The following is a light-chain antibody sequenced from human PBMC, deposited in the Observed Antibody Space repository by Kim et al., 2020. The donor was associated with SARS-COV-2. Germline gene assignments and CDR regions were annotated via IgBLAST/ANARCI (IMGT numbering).Light chain of an antibody. CDR1: ISNIGAGYD. J-gene: IGLJ1*01. Sequence: SVIISCTGSISNIGAGYDVHWYQQLPGTAPKLLIYDNSNRPSGVPDRFSGSKSGTSASLAITGLQAEDEADYYCQSYDNSLSGYVFGTGTKVTVL. CDR2: DNS. CDR3: QSYDNSLSGYV. V-gene: IGLV1-40*01.